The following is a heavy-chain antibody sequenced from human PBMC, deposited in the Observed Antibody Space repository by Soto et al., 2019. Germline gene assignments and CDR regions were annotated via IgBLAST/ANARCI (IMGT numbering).Heavy chain of an antibody. Sequence: GGSLRLSCAASGFTFSSYSMNWVRQAPGKGLEWVSYISSSSSTIYYADSVKGRFTISRDNSKNTLYLQMNSLRAEDTAVYYYAKPPGLLFDYWGQGTLVTVSS. D-gene: IGHD3-22*01. CDR2: ISSSSSTI. V-gene: IGHV3-48*01. CDR1: GFTFSSYS. CDR3: AKPPGLLFDY. J-gene: IGHJ4*02.